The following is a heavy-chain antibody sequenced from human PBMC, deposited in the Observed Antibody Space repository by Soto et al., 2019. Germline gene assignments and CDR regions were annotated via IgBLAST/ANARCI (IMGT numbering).Heavy chain of an antibody. V-gene: IGHV4-59*04. CDR1: GGSLSGYY. CDR3: ARGSGYGYGIDY. J-gene: IGHJ4*02. Sequence: SETLSLTCTVSGGSLSGYYWSWIRQPPGKGLESIGYIYYSGSGYYNPSLKSRITISVDTSKNQFSLKLTSVNAADTAVYYCARGSGYGYGIDYWXQGTLVTVSS. D-gene: IGHD3-22*01. CDR2: IYYSGSG.